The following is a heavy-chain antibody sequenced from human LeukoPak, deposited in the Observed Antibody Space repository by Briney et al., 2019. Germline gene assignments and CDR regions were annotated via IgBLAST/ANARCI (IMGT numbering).Heavy chain of an antibody. CDR2: IYYSGST. J-gene: IGHJ4*02. CDR1: GGCISSGGYY. Sequence: SETLSLTCTVSGGCISSGGYYWSWIRQHPGKGLEWIGYIYYSGSTYYNPSLKSRVTISVDTSKNQFSLKLSSVTAADTAVYYCASTGSGSYDYWGQGTLVTVSS. CDR3: ASTGSGSYDY. D-gene: IGHD3-10*01. V-gene: IGHV4-31*03.